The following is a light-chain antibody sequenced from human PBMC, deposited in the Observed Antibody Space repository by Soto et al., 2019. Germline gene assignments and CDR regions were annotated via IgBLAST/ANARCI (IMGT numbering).Light chain of an antibody. CDR1: QFSRNY. CDR3: QQSYSAST. CDR2: AAS. V-gene: IGKV1-39*01. Sequence: DIPMTQSPSSMSASVGDRVTFTCRASQFSRNYLNWYQQKPGKDPKLLIYAASHLRSGVPSRFSGSASGTDFTLTISRLQPEDFATYYCQQSYSASTFGQGTRLEIK. J-gene: IGKJ2*01.